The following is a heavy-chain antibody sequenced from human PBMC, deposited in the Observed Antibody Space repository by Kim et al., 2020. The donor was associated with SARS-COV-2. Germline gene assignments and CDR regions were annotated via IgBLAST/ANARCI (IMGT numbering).Heavy chain of an antibody. V-gene: IGHV3-53*01. Sequence: SVQGRFTISRDSSKNTVYLQMDSLKTEDAAVYYCARGGDSARSRRSPFDFWGQGTLVTVSS. CDR3: ARGGDSARSRRSPFDF. D-gene: IGHD1-26*01. J-gene: IGHJ4*02.